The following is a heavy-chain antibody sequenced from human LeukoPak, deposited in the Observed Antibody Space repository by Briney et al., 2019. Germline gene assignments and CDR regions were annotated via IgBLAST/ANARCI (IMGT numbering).Heavy chain of an antibody. J-gene: IGHJ4*02. Sequence: SGGSLILSCAASGFTLGNYAMSWVRQAPGKGLEWVSAISGNGYNTYYADSVKGRFTISSESSRNTLYLQMHSLRAEDTAVYYCAKGVRLWFAFYFDYWGQGTLVTVSS. V-gene: IGHV3-23*01. CDR2: ISGNGYNT. CDR3: AKGVRLWFAFYFDY. CDR1: GFTLGNYA. D-gene: IGHD3-10*01.